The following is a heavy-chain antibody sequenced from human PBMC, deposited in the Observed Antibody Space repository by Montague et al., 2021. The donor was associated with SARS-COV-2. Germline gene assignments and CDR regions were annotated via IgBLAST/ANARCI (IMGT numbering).Heavy chain of an antibody. CDR3: ARDLGIMDV. V-gene: IGHV4-61*02. D-gene: IGHD7-27*01. Sequence: TLSLTCTVSGGSINSASYHWSWIRQPAGKGLEWIGRIYSSGSTNYNPSLKSRVTVSVDTSKNQFSLKVTSVTAADTAVYFCARDLGIMDVWGRGTTVTVSS. CDR2: IYSSGST. J-gene: IGHJ6*03. CDR1: GGSINSASYH.